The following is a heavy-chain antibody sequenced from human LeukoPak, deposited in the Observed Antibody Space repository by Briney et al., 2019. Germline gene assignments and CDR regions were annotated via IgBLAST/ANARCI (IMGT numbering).Heavy chain of an antibody. J-gene: IGHJ4*02. CDR1: GFTFSSYG. Sequence: PGGSLRLSCAASGFTFSSYGMHWVRQAPGKGLEWVAVICYDGSNKYYADSVKGRFTISRDNSKNTLYLQMNSLRAEDAAVYYCARAGRAAAGFDCWGQGTLVTVSS. CDR3: ARAGRAAAGFDC. V-gene: IGHV3-33*01. CDR2: ICYDGSNK. D-gene: IGHD6-13*01.